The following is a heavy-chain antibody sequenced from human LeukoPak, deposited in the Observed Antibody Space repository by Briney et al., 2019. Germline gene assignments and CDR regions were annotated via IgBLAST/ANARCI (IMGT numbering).Heavy chain of an antibody. CDR3: AKEKKSGGWPIDY. D-gene: IGHD2-15*01. Sequence: GGSLRLSCTASGFTFSTYAMSWVRQAPGKGLEWVSGISNGGDYTYYADSVKGRFTISRDNSKNTLYLQMNSLRADDTAVYYCAKEKKSGGWPIDYWGQGALVTVSS. CDR2: ISNGGDYT. J-gene: IGHJ4*02. CDR1: GFTFSTYA. V-gene: IGHV3-23*01.